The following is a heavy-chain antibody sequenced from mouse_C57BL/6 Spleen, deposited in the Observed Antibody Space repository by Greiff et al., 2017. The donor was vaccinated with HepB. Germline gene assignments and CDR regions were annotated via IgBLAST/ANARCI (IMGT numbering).Heavy chain of an antibody. CDR3: ARGGYGNYYFDY. CDR2: IYPGSGNT. J-gene: IGHJ2*01. V-gene: IGHV1-76*01. Sequence: QVQLQQSGAELVRPGASVKLSCKASGYTFTDYYINWVKQRPGQGLEWIARIYPGSGNTYYNEKFKGKATLTAEKSSSTAYMQLSSLTSEDSAVYFCARGGYGNYYFDYWGQGTTLTVSS. CDR1: GYTFTDYY. D-gene: IGHD2-1*01.